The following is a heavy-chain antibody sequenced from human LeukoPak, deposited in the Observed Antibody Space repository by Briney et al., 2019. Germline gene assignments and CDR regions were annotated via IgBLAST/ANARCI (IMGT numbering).Heavy chain of an antibody. Sequence: YWSWVRQMPGKGLNWMGIIYPGDSDTRYSPSFQGQVTISADKSISTAYLQWSSLKASDTAMYYCARGPGYDILTGYFNWFDPWGQGTLVTVSS. CDR2: IYPGDSDT. CDR1: YW. D-gene: IGHD3-9*01. J-gene: IGHJ5*02. CDR3: ARGPGYDILTGYFNWFDP. V-gene: IGHV5-51*01.